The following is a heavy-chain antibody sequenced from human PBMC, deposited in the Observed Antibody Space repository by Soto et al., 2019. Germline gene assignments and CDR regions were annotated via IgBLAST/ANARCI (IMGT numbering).Heavy chain of an antibody. CDR3: ARGGWGLGKYDSSGPDY. CDR1: RFTFSSYW. CDR2: INSDGSRT. V-gene: IGHV3-74*01. Sequence: EVQLVESGGGLAQPGGSLRLSCAASRFTFSSYWMHWVRQVPGRGLVWVSRINSDGSRTSYADSVKGRFTISRVNANNTLSLQMNSLRAEDTAVYYCARGGWGLGKYDSSGPDYWGQGTLVTVSS. J-gene: IGHJ4*02. D-gene: IGHD3-22*01.